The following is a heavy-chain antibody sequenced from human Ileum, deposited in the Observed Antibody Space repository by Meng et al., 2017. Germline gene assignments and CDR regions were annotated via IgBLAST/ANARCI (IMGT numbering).Heavy chain of an antibody. Sequence: GESLKISCTASGFSFSAYWMTWVRQAPGKGLEWVANINQDGSQKAYVDSVMGRFTISRDNARNSLYLYMNSLRADDTAVYYCAKDPNGDYIGAFDFRGLGTMVTVSS. CDR1: GFSFSAYW. CDR3: AKDPNGDYIGAFDF. V-gene: IGHV3-7*03. CDR2: INQDGSQK. J-gene: IGHJ3*01. D-gene: IGHD4-17*01.